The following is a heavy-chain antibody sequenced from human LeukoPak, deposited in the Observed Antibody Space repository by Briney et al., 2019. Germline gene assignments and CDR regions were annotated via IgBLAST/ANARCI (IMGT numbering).Heavy chain of an antibody. D-gene: IGHD3-3*01. Sequence: KSSETLSLTCTVSGGSISSYYWSWIRQPPGKGLEWIGYIYTSGSTNYNPSLKSRVTMSVDTSKNQFSLKLSSVTAADTAVYYCARTAYYDFWSGYYSPYYYYYYMDVWGKGTTVTVSS. CDR1: GGSISSYY. V-gene: IGHV4-4*09. CDR2: IYTSGST. J-gene: IGHJ6*03. CDR3: ARTAYYDFWSGYYSPYYYYYYMDV.